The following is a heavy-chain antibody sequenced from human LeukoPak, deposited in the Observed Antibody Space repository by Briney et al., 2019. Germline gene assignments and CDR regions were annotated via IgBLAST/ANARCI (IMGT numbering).Heavy chain of an antibody. D-gene: IGHD4-17*01. J-gene: IGHJ4*02. CDR3: ARDRMDYEADY. V-gene: IGHV3-48*03. Sequence: GGSLRLSCVGSGFTFSSYEMNWVRQAPGKGLEWVSCISSSGSTIYYADSVKGRFTISRDNAKNSLYLQMNNLRAEDTAVYYCARDRMDYEADYWGQGTLVTVSS. CDR1: GFTFSSYE. CDR2: ISSSGSTI.